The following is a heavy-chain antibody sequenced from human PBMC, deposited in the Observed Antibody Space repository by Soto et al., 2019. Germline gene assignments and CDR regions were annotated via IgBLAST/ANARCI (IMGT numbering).Heavy chain of an antibody. CDR1: GFTFSSYA. Sequence: QVQLVESGGGVVQPGRSLRLSCAASGFTFSSYAMHGVRQAPGKGLEWVAVISYDGSNKYYADSVKGRFTISRDNSKNTLYLQMNSLRAEDTAVYYCARASNGWYYDYWGQGTLVTVSS. V-gene: IGHV3-30-3*01. CDR3: ARASNGWYYDY. CDR2: ISYDGSNK. J-gene: IGHJ4*02. D-gene: IGHD6-19*01.